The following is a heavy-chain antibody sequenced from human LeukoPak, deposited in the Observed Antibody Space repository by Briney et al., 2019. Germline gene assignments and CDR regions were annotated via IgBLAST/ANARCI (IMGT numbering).Heavy chain of an antibody. Sequence: ASVKVSCKASGYTFTSYYMHWVRQAPGQGLEWMGIINPSGDSPTYAQKFRGRVTMTGGTSTSTVYMELSSLRSEDTAVYYCTRSAIVGAPGDFDYWAREPWSPSPQ. D-gene: IGHD1-26*01. CDR3: TRSAIVGAPGDFDY. J-gene: IGHJ4*02. CDR1: GYTFTSYY. V-gene: IGHV1-46*03. CDR2: INPSGDSP.